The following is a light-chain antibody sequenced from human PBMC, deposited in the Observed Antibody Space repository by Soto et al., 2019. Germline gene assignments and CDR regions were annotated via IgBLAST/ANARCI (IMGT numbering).Light chain of an antibody. V-gene: IGLV2-14*03. Sequence: QSELTQPASVPGSPGQSITISCTATSSDVGDFTYVSWYQQHPGKAPKRMIYDVNSRPSGVSNRFSGSSSGNTASLTISGLQAEDEADYYCSSYTSSNTYVFGSGTKVTVL. CDR3: SSYTSSNTYV. CDR2: DVN. J-gene: IGLJ1*01. CDR1: SSDVGDFTY.